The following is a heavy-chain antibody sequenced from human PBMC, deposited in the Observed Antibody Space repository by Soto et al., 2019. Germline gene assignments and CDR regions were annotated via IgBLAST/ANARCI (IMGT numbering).Heavy chain of an antibody. D-gene: IGHD3-9*01. CDR3: AKDGWKLRYFDFLSSLDAFDI. J-gene: IGHJ3*02. CDR1: GFTFSSYA. V-gene: IGHV3-23*01. CDR2: ISGSGGST. Sequence: EVQLLESGGGLVQPGGSLRLSCAASGFTFSSYAMTWVRQAPGKRLEWVSAISGSGGSTYYADSVKGRFTISRDNSKNTLYLQMNSLRAEDTAVYYCAKDGWKLRYFDFLSSLDAFDIWGQGTMVTVSS.